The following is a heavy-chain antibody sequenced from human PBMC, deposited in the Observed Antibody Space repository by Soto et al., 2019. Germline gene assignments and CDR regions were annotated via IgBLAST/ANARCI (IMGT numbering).Heavy chain of an antibody. CDR1: GFTFSNYA. V-gene: IGHV3-23*01. CDR3: AKHAVRSSCFIDY. D-gene: IGHD6-19*01. J-gene: IGHJ4*02. Sequence: GGSLRLSCAASGFTFSNYAMNWVRQAPGKGLEWVSAISGSGGSTYYADSVKGRFTISRDNSKNTLYLQMNSLRAEDTADYHCAKHAVRSSCFIDYWGQGTLVTVSS. CDR2: ISGSGGST.